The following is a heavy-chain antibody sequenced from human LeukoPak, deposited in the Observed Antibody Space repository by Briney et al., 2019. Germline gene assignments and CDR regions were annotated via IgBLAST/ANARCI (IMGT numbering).Heavy chain of an antibody. CDR1: GFTFSSYA. CDR2: ISYDGSNK. J-gene: IGHJ4*02. Sequence: GGSLRLSCAASGFTFSSYAMHWVRQAPGKGLEWVAVISYDGSNKYYADSVKGRFTISRDNSKNTLYLQMNSLRAEDTAVYYCARAGVSLVVVPADYWGQGTLVTVSS. V-gene: IGHV3-30-3*01. D-gene: IGHD2-2*01. CDR3: ARAGVSLVVVPADY.